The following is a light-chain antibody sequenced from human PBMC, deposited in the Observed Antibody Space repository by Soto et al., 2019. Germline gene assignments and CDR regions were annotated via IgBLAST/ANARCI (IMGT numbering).Light chain of an antibody. CDR3: QQYSSYPST. V-gene: IGKV1-5*03. CDR1: QSISSW. J-gene: IGKJ2*01. Sequence: DIQMTQSPSTLSASVGDRVTITCRASQSISSWLAWYQQKPGTAPKLLIYKASSLQSGVPSRFSGSGSGTEFTLTISSLQPDDFATYYCQQYSSYPSTFGQGTKVEIK. CDR2: KAS.